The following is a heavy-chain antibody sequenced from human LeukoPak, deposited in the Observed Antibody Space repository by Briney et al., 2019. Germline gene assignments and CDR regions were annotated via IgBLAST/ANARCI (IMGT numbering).Heavy chain of an antibody. J-gene: IGHJ4*02. CDR3: ASYPRYSSSPPFDY. CDR1: GYTFTGYY. CDR2: ISPNTGGT. V-gene: IGHV1-2*02. D-gene: IGHD6-6*01. Sequence: ASVKVSCKASGYTFTGYYMHWVRQAPGQGLEWMGWISPNTGGTNYAQKFQARVTMTRDTTISTAYMELSRLTPDDTAVYYCASYPRYSSSPPFDYWGQGTLVTVSS.